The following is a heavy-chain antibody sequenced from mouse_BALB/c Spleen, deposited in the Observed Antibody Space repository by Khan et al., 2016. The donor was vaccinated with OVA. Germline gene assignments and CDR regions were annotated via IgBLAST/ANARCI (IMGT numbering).Heavy chain of an antibody. D-gene: IGHD2-3*01. Sequence: QVQLQQSGAELARPGASVKLSCKASGYTFTSYWMQWVKQRPGQGLEWIGAIYPGIGDTRYTQKFRGKATLTADKSSTTAYMQLSSLASEDSAVYYCARAGGTYDGCVGYFDVWGAGTTVTVSS. CDR1: GYTFTSYW. J-gene: IGHJ1*01. CDR2: IYPGIGDT. CDR3: ARAGGTYDGCVGYFDV. V-gene: IGHV1-87*01.